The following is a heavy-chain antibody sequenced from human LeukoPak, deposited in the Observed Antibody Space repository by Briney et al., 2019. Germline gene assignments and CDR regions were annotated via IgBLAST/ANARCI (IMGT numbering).Heavy chain of an antibody. CDR1: GYTFTSFD. D-gene: IGHD6-6*01. V-gene: IGHV1-8*01. J-gene: IGHJ3*02. CDR3: ARGGYSSSSPLSAFDI. Sequence: ASVKVSCKASGYTFTSFDINWVRQATGQGLEWMGWMNYNSGNTGYAQKFRGRVIMTRNISISTAYMELSSLRSEDSAVYYCARGGYSSSSPLSAFDIWGQGTMVTVSS. CDR2: MNYNSGNT.